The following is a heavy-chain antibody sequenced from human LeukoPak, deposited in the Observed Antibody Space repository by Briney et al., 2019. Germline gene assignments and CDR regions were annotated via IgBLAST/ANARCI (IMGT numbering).Heavy chain of an antibody. CDR3: ARGHRSGQMYYFDY. D-gene: IGHD6-19*01. Sequence: ASVKVSCKASGYTFTGYYMHWVRQAPGQGLEWVGWINTNSGGTYYAQNFQVRVTMTRATSITTAYMELSSLRSDDTAVYYCARGHRSGQMYYFDYWGQGAVVTVSS. CDR1: GYTFTGYY. V-gene: IGHV1-2*02. J-gene: IGHJ4*02. CDR2: INTNSGGT.